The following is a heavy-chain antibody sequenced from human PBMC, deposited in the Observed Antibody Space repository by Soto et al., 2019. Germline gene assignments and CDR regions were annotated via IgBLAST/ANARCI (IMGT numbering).Heavy chain of an antibody. CDR2: IYYSGST. D-gene: IGHD2-21*01. CDR3: TRGGDPYKTGH. Sequence: PSETLSLTCTVSGGSISSGGYYWSWIRQHPGKGLEWIGYIYYSGSTYYNPSLKNRVTISVDTSKNQFSLKLTSVNTADTAIYYCTRGGDPYKTGHWGQGTLVTVSS. J-gene: IGHJ4*02. V-gene: IGHV4-31*03. CDR1: GGSISSGGYY.